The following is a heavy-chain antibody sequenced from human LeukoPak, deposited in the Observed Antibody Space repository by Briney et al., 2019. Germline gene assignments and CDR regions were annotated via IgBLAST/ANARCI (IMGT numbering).Heavy chain of an antibody. Sequence: SETLSLTCTVSGGSISSGDYYCSWIRQPPGKGLEWIGYVYYSGSTYYNPSLKSRVTISEDTSKNQFSLKLSSVTAADTAVYYCARTVVAAEDYFDYWGQGTLVTVSS. J-gene: IGHJ4*02. D-gene: IGHD2-15*01. V-gene: IGHV4-30-4*08. CDR2: VYYSGST. CDR3: ARTVVAAEDYFDY. CDR1: GGSISSGDYY.